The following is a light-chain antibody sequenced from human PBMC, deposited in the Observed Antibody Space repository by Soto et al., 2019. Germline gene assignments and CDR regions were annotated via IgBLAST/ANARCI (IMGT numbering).Light chain of an antibody. CDR1: QSVSSSS. Sequence: EIVLTQSPGTLFLSPGERATLSCRASQSVSSSSLAWYQQKPGQAPRLLIYGASSRATGIPDRFSGSGSGTDFTLTISRLEPEDFAVYYCQQYGSSPLTFGQGTRLEIK. J-gene: IGKJ5*01. V-gene: IGKV3-20*01. CDR3: QQYGSSPLT. CDR2: GAS.